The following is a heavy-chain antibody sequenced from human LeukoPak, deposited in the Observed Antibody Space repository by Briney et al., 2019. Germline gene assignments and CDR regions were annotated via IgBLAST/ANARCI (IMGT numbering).Heavy chain of an antibody. CDR3: ARGYFDWLSFDY. V-gene: IGHV4-59*01. CDR2: IHYSGNN. Sequence: SETLSLTCTVSGGSISTYWWTWIRQPPGKGLEWLGCIHYSGNNNYNPSLKSRLTMSVDTSKNHFSLNLNSVTAADTAVYYCARGYFDWLSFDYWGQGVLVAVSS. CDR1: GGSISTYW. D-gene: IGHD3-9*01. J-gene: IGHJ4*02.